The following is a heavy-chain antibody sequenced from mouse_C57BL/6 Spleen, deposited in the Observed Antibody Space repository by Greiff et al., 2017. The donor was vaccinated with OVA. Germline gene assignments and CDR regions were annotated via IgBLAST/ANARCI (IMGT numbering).Heavy chain of an antibody. V-gene: IGHV5-12*01. J-gene: IGHJ4*01. CDR1: GFTFSDYY. CDR3: ARQRAGTTSHAMDY. CDR2: ISNGGGST. Sequence: EVKLMESGGGLVQPGGSLKLSCAASGFTFSDYYMYWVRQTPEKRLEWVAYISNGGGSTYYPDTVKGRFTISRDNAKNTLYLQMSRLKSEDTAMYYCARQRAGTTSHAMDYWGQGTSVTVSS. D-gene: IGHD1-1*01.